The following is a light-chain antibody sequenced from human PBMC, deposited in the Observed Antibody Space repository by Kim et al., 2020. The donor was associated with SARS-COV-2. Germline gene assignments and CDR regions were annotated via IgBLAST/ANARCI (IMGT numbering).Light chain of an antibody. CDR1: KLGDRY. CDR2: QDN. Sequence: SYELTQPPSVSVSPGQTATVTCSGDKLGDRYCSWYQQRPGQSPVLVIYQDNKRPSGIPERFSGSNSGNTATLTISGTQAMDEADYYCLAWDRGTMVFGGGTQQPVL. CDR3: LAWDRGTMV. J-gene: IGLJ2*01. V-gene: IGLV3-1*01.